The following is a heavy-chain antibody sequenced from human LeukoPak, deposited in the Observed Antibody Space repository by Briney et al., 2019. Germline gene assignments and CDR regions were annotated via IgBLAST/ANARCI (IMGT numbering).Heavy chain of an antibody. CDR1: GYTFTSYG. CDR2: IIPIFGTA. V-gene: IGHV1-69*13. CDR3: ASNPDGIAAAGTPADI. J-gene: IGHJ3*02. D-gene: IGHD6-13*01. Sequence: GASVKVSCKASGYTFTSYGISWVRQATGQGLEWMVGIIPIFGTANYAQKFQGRVTITADESTSTAYMELSSLRSEDTAVYYCASNPDGIAAAGTPADIWGQGTMVTVSS.